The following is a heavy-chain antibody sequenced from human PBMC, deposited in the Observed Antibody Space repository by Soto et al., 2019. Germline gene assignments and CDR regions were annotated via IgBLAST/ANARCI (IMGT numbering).Heavy chain of an antibody. CDR1: GYTFTSYG. CDR2: ISAYNGNT. CDR3: ARSIPAAGPSYNWFDP. Sequence: ASVKVSCKASGYTFTSYGISWVRQAPGQGLEWMGWISAYNGNTNYAQKLQGRVTMTTDTSTSTAYMELRSLRSDDTAVYYCARSIPAAGPSYNWFDPWGQGTLVPVSS. D-gene: IGHD6-13*01. J-gene: IGHJ5*02. V-gene: IGHV1-18*01.